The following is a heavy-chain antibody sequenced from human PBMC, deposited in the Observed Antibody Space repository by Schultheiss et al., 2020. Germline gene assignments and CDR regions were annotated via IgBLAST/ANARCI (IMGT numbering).Heavy chain of an antibody. CDR3: ARTLAAPSYYYYYMDV. D-gene: IGHD6-6*01. CDR1: GGSISSSNW. CDR2: IYYSGST. Sequence: GSLRLSCAVSGGSISSSNWWSWIRQPPGKGLEWIGYIYYSGSTNYNPSLKSRVTISVDTSKNQFSLKLSSVTAADTAVYYCARTLAAPSYYYYYMDVWGKGTTVTVSS. J-gene: IGHJ6*03. V-gene: IGHV4-61*01.